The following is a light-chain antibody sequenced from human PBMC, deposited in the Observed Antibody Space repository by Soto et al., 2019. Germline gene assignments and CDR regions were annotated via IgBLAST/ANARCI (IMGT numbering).Light chain of an antibody. CDR2: DVH. V-gene: IGLV2-11*01. J-gene: IGLJ3*02. Sequence: QSALTQPRSVSGSPGQSVTISCTGTSSDVGDYNYVSWYQQHPGKAPKLMIYDVHRRPSGVPDRFSGSKSGNTASLTISGLQAEDEADYYCCSFAGSYTWVFGGGTKVTVL. CDR1: SSDVGDYNY. CDR3: CSFAGSYTWV.